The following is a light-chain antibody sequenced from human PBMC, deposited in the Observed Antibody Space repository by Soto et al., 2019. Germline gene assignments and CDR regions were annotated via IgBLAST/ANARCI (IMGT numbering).Light chain of an antibody. V-gene: IGLV3-27*01. Sequence: SYELTQPSSVSVSPGQTARITCSGNVLAKKYPRWFQQKPGQAPVLMIYKDSERPSGIPEGFSGSRSGTTVTLTISGAQVEDEVDYDRYSEADNFWVFGGGTKLTVL. CDR1: VLAKKY. CDR2: KDS. CDR3: YSEADNFWV. J-gene: IGLJ3*02.